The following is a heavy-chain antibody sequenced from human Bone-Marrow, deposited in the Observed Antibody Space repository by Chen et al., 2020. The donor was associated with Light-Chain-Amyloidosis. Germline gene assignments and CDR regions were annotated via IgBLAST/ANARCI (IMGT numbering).Heavy chain of an antibody. CDR1: GFTFRRYE. J-gene: IGHJ4*02. CDR2: ISSSGSNI. V-gene: IGHV3-48*03. Sequence: EVQLVESGGGLVQPGGSLRLSCAASGFTFRRYEMTWVRQAPGKGLESISYISSSGSNIYYADSVKGRFTISRDNAKSSLYLQINSLGVEDTAVYYCARIDSISVSGTDYWGQGTLVTVSS. CDR3: ARIDSISVSGTDY. D-gene: IGHD6-19*01.